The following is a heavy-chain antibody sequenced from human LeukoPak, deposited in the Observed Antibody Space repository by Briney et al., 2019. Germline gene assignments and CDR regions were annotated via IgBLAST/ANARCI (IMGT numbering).Heavy chain of an antibody. CDR1: GYTFTGYY. CDR2: INPNSGGT. D-gene: IGHD2-21*01. V-gene: IGHV1-2*02. CDR3: ARLAMGGDCFDY. J-gene: IGHJ4*02. Sequence: ASVTVSCKASGYTFTGYYMHWVRQAPGQGLEWMGWINPNSGGTNYAQKFQGRVTMTRDTSISTAYMELSRLRSDDTAVYYCARLAMGGDCFDYRGQGTLVTVSS.